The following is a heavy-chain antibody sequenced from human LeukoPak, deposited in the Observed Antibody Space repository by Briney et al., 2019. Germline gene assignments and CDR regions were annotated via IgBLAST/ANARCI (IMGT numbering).Heavy chain of an antibody. D-gene: IGHD4-23*01. CDR1: GGSISSGGYY. CDR3: ARSYGGNYTPFDY. CDR2: IYYSGST. V-gene: IGHV4-31*03. J-gene: IGHJ4*02. Sequence: NPSETLSLTCTVSGGSISSGGYYWSWIRQHPGKGLEWIGYIYYSGSTYYNPSLKSRVTISVDTSKNQFSLKLSSVTAADTAVYYCARSYGGNYTPFDYWGQGTLVTVSS.